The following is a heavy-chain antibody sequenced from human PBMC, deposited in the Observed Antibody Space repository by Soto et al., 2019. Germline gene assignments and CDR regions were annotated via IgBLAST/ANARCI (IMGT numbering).Heavy chain of an antibody. CDR2: IYYSGST. D-gene: IGHD3-16*01. J-gene: IGHJ4*02. CDR1: GGSISSGGYY. Sequence: SETLSLTCTVSGGSISSGGYYWSWIRQHPGKGLEWIGYIYYSGSTYYNPSLKSRVTISVDTSKNQFSLKLSSVTAAGTAVYYCARVQPDLGEADYWGQGTLVTVSS. CDR3: ARVQPDLGEADY. V-gene: IGHV4-31*03.